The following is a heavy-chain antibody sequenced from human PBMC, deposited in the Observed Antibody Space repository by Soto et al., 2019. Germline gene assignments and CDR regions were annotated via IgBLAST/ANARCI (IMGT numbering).Heavy chain of an antibody. CDR2: TYYRSKWHT. J-gene: IGHJ4*02. CDR3: ARDLHGTYYYDS. V-gene: IGHV6-1*01. Sequence: SQTLSLTCDISGDSVSSTRSIWNWIRQSPSRGLKWLGRTYYRSKWHTDYAVSVRGRITINPDTPKNQFFLQLSSVTPDGTAVYFCARDLHGTYYYDSWGQGTLVTVSS. D-gene: IGHD1-1*01. CDR1: GDSVSSTRSI.